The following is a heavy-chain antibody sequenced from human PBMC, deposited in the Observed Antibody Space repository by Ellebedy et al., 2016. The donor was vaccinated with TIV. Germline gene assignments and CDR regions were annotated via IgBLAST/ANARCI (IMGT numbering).Heavy chain of an antibody. D-gene: IGHD1-26*01. CDR3: ARESEELVAFDY. V-gene: IGHV4-59*12. Sequence: MPGGSLRLSCTVSGGSISSYYWSWIRQPPGKGLEWIGYIYYSGSPNYNPSLQSRVTISVDTSKNQVSLKLSSVTAADTAVYYCARESEELVAFDYWGQGTLVTVSS. J-gene: IGHJ4*02. CDR2: IYYSGSP. CDR1: GGSISSYY.